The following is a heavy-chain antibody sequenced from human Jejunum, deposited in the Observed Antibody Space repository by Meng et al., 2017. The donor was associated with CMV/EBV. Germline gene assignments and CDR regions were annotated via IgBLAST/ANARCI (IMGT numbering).Heavy chain of an antibody. CDR3: ARGPGASTREGFDY. D-gene: IGHD1-26*01. Sequence: QVQLQESGPGCVKPSETLSLTCTVSGGSVNNYYWSWIRQSAGKGLEWIGRFYSSDTYNYHPSLDSRVTMSLDTSKNQFSLNLRSVTAADTATYYCARGPGASTREGFDYWGLGTLVTVSS. V-gene: IGHV4-4*07. CDR1: GGSVNNYY. J-gene: IGHJ4*02. CDR2: FYSSDTY.